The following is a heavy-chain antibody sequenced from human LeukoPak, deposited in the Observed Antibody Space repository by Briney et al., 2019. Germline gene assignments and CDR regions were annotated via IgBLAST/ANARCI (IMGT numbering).Heavy chain of an antibody. Sequence: SETLSLTCAVYGGSFSGYCWSWIRQPPGKGLEWIGEINHSGSTNYNPSLKSRVTISVDTSKNQFSLKLSSVTAADTAVYYCARGRAAGSYWGQGTLVTVSS. V-gene: IGHV4-34*01. CDR3: ARGRAAGSY. J-gene: IGHJ4*02. CDR1: GGSFSGYC. CDR2: INHSGST. D-gene: IGHD6-13*01.